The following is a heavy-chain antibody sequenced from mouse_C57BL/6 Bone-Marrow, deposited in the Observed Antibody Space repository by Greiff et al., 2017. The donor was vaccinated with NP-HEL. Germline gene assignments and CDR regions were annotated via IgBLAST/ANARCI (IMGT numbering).Heavy chain of an antibody. CDR1: GYTFTSYW. J-gene: IGHJ4*01. V-gene: IGHV1-7*01. CDR3: ARYYYGPHYAMDY. CDR2: INPSSGYT. Sequence: QVHVKQSGAELAKPGASVKLSCKASGYTFTSYWMHWVKQRPGQGLEWIGYINPSSGYTKYNQKFKDKATLTADKSSSTAYMQLSSLTYEDSAVYYCARYYYGPHYAMDYWGQGTSVTVSS. D-gene: IGHD2-1*01.